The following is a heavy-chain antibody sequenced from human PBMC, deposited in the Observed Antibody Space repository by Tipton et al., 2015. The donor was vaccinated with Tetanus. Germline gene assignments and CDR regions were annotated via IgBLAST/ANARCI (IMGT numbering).Heavy chain of an antibody. J-gene: IGHJ5*01. CDR2: ISWNSGSK. V-gene: IGHV3-9*01. Sequence: SLRLSCAASGFTFDDYAMHWVRQAPGKGLEWVSGISWNSGSKGYADSVKGRVTISRDNAKNSLYLQMNTLRDDDRAVYYCARRGEARDNWFDSWGQGTLVTVAS. CDR1: GFTFDDYA. CDR3: ARRGEARDNWFDS.